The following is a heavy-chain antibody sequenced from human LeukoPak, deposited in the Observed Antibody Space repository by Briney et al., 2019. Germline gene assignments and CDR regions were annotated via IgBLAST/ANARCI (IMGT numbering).Heavy chain of an antibody. CDR1: GFTFSSYA. J-gene: IGHJ4*02. D-gene: IGHD3-10*01. Sequence: GRSLRLSCAASGFTFSSYAMHWVRQAPGKGLEWVAVISYDGSNKYYADSVKGRFTISRDNSKNTLYLQMNSLRAEDTAVYYCARVGSVVTMVRGVDYWGQGTLVTVSS. V-gene: IGHV3-30-3*01. CDR3: ARVGSVVTMVRGVDY. CDR2: ISYDGSNK.